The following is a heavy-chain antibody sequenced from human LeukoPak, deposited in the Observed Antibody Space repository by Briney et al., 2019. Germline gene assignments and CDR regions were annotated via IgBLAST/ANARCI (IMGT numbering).Heavy chain of an antibody. J-gene: IGHJ3*02. D-gene: IGHD3-22*01. Sequence: GRSLRLSCAASGFTFSSYGMHWVRQAPGKGLEWVAVISYGGSNKYYADSVKGRFTISRDNSKNTLYLQMNSLRAEDTAVYYCAKGGYYDSGALEGAFDIWGQGTTVTVSS. CDR1: GFTFSSYG. CDR2: ISYGGSNK. CDR3: AKGGYYDSGALEGAFDI. V-gene: IGHV3-30*18.